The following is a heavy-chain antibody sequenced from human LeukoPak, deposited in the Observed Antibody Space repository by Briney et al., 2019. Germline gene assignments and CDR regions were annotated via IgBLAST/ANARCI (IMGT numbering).Heavy chain of an antibody. D-gene: IGHD6-25*01. V-gene: IGHV3-73*01. J-gene: IGHJ4*02. Sequence: GGSLRLSCAASGFTFSGSAMHWVRQASGKGLEWVGRIRSKANSYATAYAASVKGRFTISRDDSKNTAYLQMNSLKTEDTAVYYCTRSYSSDIFDYWGQGTLVTVSS. CDR3: TRSYSSDIFDY. CDR2: IRSKANSYAT. CDR1: GFTFSGSA.